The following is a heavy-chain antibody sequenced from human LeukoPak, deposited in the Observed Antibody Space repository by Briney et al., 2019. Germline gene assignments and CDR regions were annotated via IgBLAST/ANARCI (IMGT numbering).Heavy chain of an antibody. Sequence: ASVKVSCKASGYTFTSYGISWVRQAPGQGLEWMGWISAYNGNTNYAQKLQGRVTMTTGTSTSTAYMELRSLRSDDTAVYYCARDEARYSSGYYPNWFDPWGQGTLVTVSS. D-gene: IGHD3-22*01. CDR1: GYTFTSYG. V-gene: IGHV1-18*01. CDR2: ISAYNGNT. CDR3: ARDEARYSSGYYPNWFDP. J-gene: IGHJ5*02.